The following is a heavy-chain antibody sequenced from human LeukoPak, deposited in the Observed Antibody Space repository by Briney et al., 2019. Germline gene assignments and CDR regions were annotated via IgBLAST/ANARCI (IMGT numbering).Heavy chain of an antibody. Sequence: PGGTLRLSCAASGFSFLTYGMSWVRQAPGKGPEWVSGIIGSGDRTYNADSVKGRFTISRDNSKNTLYLQMNSLRAEDTAVYYCAKDARNPYDSRGYYGFWDYWGQGILVTVSS. V-gene: IGHV3-23*01. CDR1: GFSFLTYG. J-gene: IGHJ4*02. CDR3: AKDARNPYDSRGYYGFWDY. D-gene: IGHD3-22*01. CDR2: IIGSGDRT.